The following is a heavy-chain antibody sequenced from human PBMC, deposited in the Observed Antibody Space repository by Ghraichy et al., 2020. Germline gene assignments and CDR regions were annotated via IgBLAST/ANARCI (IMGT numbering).Heavy chain of an antibody. Sequence: ASVKVSCKVSGYTLTELSMHWVRQAPGKGLEWMGGFDPEDGETIYAQKFQGRVTMTEDTSTDTAYMELSSLRSEDTAVYYCATSNSYYGSGSYTNYWGQGTLVTVSS. CDR1: GYTLTELS. V-gene: IGHV1-24*01. CDR2: FDPEDGET. J-gene: IGHJ4*02. D-gene: IGHD3-10*01. CDR3: ATSNSYYGSGSYTNY.